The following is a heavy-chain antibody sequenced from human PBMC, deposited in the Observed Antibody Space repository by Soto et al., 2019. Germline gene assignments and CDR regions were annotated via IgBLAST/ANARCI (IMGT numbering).Heavy chain of an antibody. CDR3: ARGEDAFFYYGLDV. CDR2: IYDTGISGYTPST. J-gene: IGHJ6*02. CDR1: GVSITSYY. Sequence: PSETLSLTCTVSGVSITSYYWSWIRRPPGKGLEWMAYIYDTGISGYTPSTSYNPSLKSQVTMSVDTSKSQFSLKLTSVTAADTAVYYCARGEDAFFYYGLDVWGQGITVTVSS. V-gene: IGHV4-59*01.